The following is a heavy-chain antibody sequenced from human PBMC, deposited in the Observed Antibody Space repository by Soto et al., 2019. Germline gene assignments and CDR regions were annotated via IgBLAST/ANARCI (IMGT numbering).Heavy chain of an antibody. CDR3: ARGAIAALTIFDY. J-gene: IGHJ4*02. Sequence: ASVKVSCKASGYTFTSYGISWVRQAPGQGLEWMGWINAGNGNTKYAQKFQGRVTITRDTSTSTAYMELSSLRSEDTAVYYCARGAIAALTIFDYWGQGTLVTVSS. D-gene: IGHD6-6*01. CDR2: INAGNGNT. V-gene: IGHV1-18*01. CDR1: GYTFTSYG.